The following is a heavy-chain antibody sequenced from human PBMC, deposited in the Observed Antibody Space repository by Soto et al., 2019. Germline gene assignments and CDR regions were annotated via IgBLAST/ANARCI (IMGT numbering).Heavy chain of an antibody. CDR3: ARDPTYNVLTGYILYDGFDF. Sequence: GGSLRLSCAASGFTFSAYSMNWVRQIPGKGLEWVSHISSRSATIKYADSVKGRFTISRDNAKNSLYLQMNSLRAEDTAVYYCARDPTYNVLTGYILYDGFDFWGQGTMVTVSS. D-gene: IGHD3-9*01. V-gene: IGHV3-48*01. CDR1: GFTFSAYS. CDR2: ISSRSATI. J-gene: IGHJ3*01.